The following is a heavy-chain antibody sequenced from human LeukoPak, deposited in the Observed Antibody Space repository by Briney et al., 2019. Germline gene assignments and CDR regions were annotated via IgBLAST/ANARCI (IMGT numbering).Heavy chain of an antibody. J-gene: IGHJ6*03. CDR2: INHSGST. CDR1: GGSFSGYY. Sequence: SETLSLTCAVYGGSFSGYYWSWIRQPPGKGLEWIGEINHSGSTNYNPSLKSRVTISVDTSKNQFSLKLSSVTAADTAVYYCARSSAYYDILGYYYMDVWGKGTTVTISS. CDR3: ARSSAYYDILGYYYMDV. V-gene: IGHV4-34*01. D-gene: IGHD3-9*01.